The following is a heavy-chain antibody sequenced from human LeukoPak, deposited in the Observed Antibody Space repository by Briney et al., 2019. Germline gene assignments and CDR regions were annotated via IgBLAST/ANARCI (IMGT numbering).Heavy chain of an antibody. D-gene: IGHD3-22*01. Sequence: PGGSLRLSCGASGFTFNSYAMGWVRQAQGKGMEWVSAISGSGGSTYYADSVKGRFTISRDNSKNTLYLQMNSLRAEDTAVYYCARVVIITRTWEPIDYWGQGTLVTVSS. CDR1: GFTFNSYA. V-gene: IGHV3-23*01. CDR2: ISGSGGST. J-gene: IGHJ4*02. CDR3: ARVVIITRTWEPIDY.